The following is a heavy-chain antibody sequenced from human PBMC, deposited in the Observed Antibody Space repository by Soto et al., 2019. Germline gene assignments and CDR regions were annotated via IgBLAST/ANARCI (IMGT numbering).Heavy chain of an antibody. CDR2: IYYSGST. CDR1: CGSISTYY. Sequence: PSETLSLTCTVSCGSISTYYWSWIRQPPGKGLEWIGYIYYSGSTSYNPSLKSRVTISVDTSKNQFSLKLRSVTAPDTAVYYCASDRSSGWDQGYGMDVWGQGTTVTVSS. V-gene: IGHV4-59*01. J-gene: IGHJ6*02. CDR3: ASDRSSGWDQGYGMDV. D-gene: IGHD6-19*01.